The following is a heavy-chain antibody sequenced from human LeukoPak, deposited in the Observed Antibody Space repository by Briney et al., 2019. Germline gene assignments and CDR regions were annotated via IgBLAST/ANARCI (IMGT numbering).Heavy chain of an antibody. V-gene: IGHV1-46*01. CDR2: INPSGGST. CDR3: ARDGILYSSGWYLGY. J-gene: IGHJ4*02. Sequence: GASVKVSCRASGYTFTSYYMHWVRQAPGQGLEWMGIINPSGGSTSYAQKFQGRVTMTRDTSTSTVYMELSSLRSEDTAVYYCARDGILYSSGWYLGYWGQGTLVTVSS. D-gene: IGHD6-19*01. CDR1: GYTFTSYY.